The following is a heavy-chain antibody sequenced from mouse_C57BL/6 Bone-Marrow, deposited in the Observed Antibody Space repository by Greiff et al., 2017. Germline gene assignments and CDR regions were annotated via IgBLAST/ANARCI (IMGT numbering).Heavy chain of an antibody. CDR1: GFTFSSYA. CDR2: ISDGGSYT. J-gene: IGHJ1*03. V-gene: IGHV5-4*01. D-gene: IGHD1-1*01. Sequence: EVKLVESGGGLVKPGGSLKLSCAASGFTFSSYAMSWVRQTPEKRLEWVATISDGGSYTYYPDNVKGRFTISRDKAKNNLYLQMSHLKSEDTAMYYCARDPSYYGSSHWYVDVWGTGTTVTVSS. CDR3: ARDPSYYGSSHWYVDV.